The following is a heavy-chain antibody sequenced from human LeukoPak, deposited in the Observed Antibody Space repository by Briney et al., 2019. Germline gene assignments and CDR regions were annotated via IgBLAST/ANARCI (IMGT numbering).Heavy chain of an antibody. CDR1: GFTFSSYW. CDR2: IKQDGSEK. Sequence: PGGSLRLSCAASGFTFSSYWMSWVRQAPGKGLEWVANIKQDGSEKYYVDSVKGRFTISRDNAKNSLYLQMNSLRAEDTAVYYCARDRDGYYYGMDVWGQGTTVTVSS. V-gene: IGHV3-7*01. CDR3: ARDRDGYYYGMDV. D-gene: IGHD5-24*01. J-gene: IGHJ6*02.